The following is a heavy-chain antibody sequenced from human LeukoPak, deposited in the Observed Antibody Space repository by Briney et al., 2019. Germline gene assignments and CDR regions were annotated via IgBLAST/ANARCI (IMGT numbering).Heavy chain of an antibody. CDR1: DDSISSGSYY. J-gene: IGHJ4*02. CDR2: IYASGST. D-gene: IGHD6-19*01. CDR3: ARLTPPKIAVAGPSSFDY. V-gene: IGHV4-61*02. Sequence: PSETLSLTCTVSDDSISSGSYYWSWIRQPAGKGLEWIGRIYASGSTNYNPSLKSRVTISVDTSKNQFSLKLSSVTATDTAVYYCARLTPPKIAVAGPSSFDYWGQGTLVTVSS.